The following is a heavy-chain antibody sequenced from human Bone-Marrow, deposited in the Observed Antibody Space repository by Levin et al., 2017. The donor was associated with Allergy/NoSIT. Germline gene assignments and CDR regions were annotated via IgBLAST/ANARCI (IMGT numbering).Heavy chain of an antibody. J-gene: IGHJ4*02. V-gene: IGHV3-23*01. CDR3: AKAFFDGTPDALWY. D-gene: IGHD3-9*01. Sequence: GGSLRLSCAASGFTFSSYAMSWVRQAPGKGLEWVSAISGSVGSTYYADSVKCRFTISRDNSTTTLYLQMNSLRAEDTAVYYCAKAFFDGTPDALWYWGQGTLVTVSS. CDR2: ISGSVGST. CDR1: GFTFSSYA.